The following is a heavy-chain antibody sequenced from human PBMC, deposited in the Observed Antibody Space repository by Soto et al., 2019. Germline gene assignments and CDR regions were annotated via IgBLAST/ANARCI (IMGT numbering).Heavy chain of an antibody. CDR2: ISYDGSNK. Sequence: GGSLRLSCAASGFTFSSYAMHWVRQAPGKGLEWVAVISYDGSNKYYADSVKGRFTISRDNSKNTLCLQMNSLRAEDTAVYYCARLGVDLDYWGQGTLVTVSS. V-gene: IGHV3-30-3*01. CDR3: ARLGVDLDY. D-gene: IGHD3-3*01. J-gene: IGHJ4*02. CDR1: GFTFSSYA.